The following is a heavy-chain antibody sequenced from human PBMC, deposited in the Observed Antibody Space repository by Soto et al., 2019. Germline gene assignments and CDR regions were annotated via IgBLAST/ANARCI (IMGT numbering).Heavy chain of an antibody. V-gene: IGHV4-4*02. CDR2: IYHSGST. CDR1: GASISSCNW. CDR3: ARRWGEGRVDF. Sequence: QVQLQESGPGLVKPSGTLSLTCAVSGASISSCNWWSWVRHPPGKGLEWIGEIYHSGSTNHNPSPKSRGTITVDKSRNQFSLKLSSVPAADTAVYYCARRWGEGRVDFWGQGTLVSVSS. D-gene: IGHD3-10*01. J-gene: IGHJ4*02.